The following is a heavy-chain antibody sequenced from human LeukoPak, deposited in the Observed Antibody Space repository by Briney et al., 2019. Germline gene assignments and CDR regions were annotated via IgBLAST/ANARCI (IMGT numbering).Heavy chain of an antibody. J-gene: IGHJ4*02. CDR3: ARRGSGWYSLEDY. D-gene: IGHD6-19*01. Sequence: ASVKVSCKASGYTFTTYGITWGRQAPGQGLEWMGWISAYNGNTNYAQKLQGRVTMTTDTSTSTAYMELRSLRSDDTAIYYCARRGSGWYSLEDYWGQGTLVTVSS. CDR1: GYTFTTYG. V-gene: IGHV1-18*01. CDR2: ISAYNGNT.